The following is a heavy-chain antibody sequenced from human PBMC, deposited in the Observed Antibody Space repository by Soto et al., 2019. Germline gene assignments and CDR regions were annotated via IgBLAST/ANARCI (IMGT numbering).Heavy chain of an antibody. CDR3: ARDGSIAAAGTGALHSYYYYGMDV. V-gene: IGHV3-21*01. D-gene: IGHD6-13*01. J-gene: IGHJ6*02. CDR1: GFTFSSYS. Sequence: ESLSLSCAASGFTFSSYSLNWVRRAPGKGLEWVSSISSSSSYIYYADSVKGRFTISRDNAKNSLYLQMNSLRAEDTAVYYCARDGSIAAAGTGALHSYYYYGMDVWGQRTTVTVSS. CDR2: ISSSSSYI.